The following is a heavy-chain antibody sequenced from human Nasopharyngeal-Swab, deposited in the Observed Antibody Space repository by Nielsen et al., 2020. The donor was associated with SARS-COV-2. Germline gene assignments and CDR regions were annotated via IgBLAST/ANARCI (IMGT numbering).Heavy chain of an antibody. V-gene: IGHV2-70*01. CDR1: GGSISSGGYY. D-gene: IGHD3-9*01. CDR3: ARISYDILTGYYVGFDY. CDR2: IDWDDDK. Sequence: TLSLTCTVSGGSISSGGYYWSWIRQPPGKALEWLALIDWDDDKYYSTSLKTRLTISKDTSKNQVVLTMTNMDPVDTATYYCARISYDILTGYYVGFDYWGQGTLVTVSS. J-gene: IGHJ4*02.